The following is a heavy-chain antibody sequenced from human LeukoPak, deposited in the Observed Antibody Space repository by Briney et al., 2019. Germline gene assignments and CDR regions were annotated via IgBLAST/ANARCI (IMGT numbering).Heavy chain of an antibody. D-gene: IGHD6-6*01. V-gene: IGHV3-15*01. CDR1: GFTFSNAW. CDR2: IKSKTDGGTT. CDR3: ARSAARLRYYYAMDV. Sequence: GGSLRLSCAASGFTFSNAWMSWVRQAPGKGLEWVGRIKSKTDGGTTDYAAPVKGRFTISRHNSKNTLYLQMSSLRAEDTAVYFCARSAARLRYYYAMDVWGQGTTVTVCS. J-gene: IGHJ6*02.